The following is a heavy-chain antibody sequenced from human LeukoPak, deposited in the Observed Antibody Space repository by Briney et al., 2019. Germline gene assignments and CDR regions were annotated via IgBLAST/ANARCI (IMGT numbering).Heavy chain of an antibody. Sequence: GGSLRLSCVASGFSYSRYEMNWVRQAPGKGLEWISYISTSGFTIYYADSVEGRFTISRDSAKDSLFLQMNSLRAEDTAVYYCARALHDSSGYYFDYWGQGTLVTVSS. CDR2: ISTSGFTI. CDR3: ARALHDSSGYYFDY. D-gene: IGHD3-22*01. J-gene: IGHJ4*02. CDR1: GFSYSRYE. V-gene: IGHV3-48*03.